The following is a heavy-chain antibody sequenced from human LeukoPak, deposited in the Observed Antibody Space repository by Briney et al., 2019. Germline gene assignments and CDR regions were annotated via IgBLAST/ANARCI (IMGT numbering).Heavy chain of an antibody. CDR2: ISYDGSNK. CDR3: AKDGLPNYHYYYGMDV. J-gene: IGHJ6*02. V-gene: IGHV3-30-3*01. Sequence: GGSLRLSCAASGFTSSSYAMHWVRQAPGKGLEWVAVISYDGSNKYYADSVKGRFTISRDNSKNTLYLQVNSLRAEDTAVYYCAKDGLPNYHYYYGMDVWGQGTTVTVSS. CDR1: GFTSSSYA. D-gene: IGHD3-16*01.